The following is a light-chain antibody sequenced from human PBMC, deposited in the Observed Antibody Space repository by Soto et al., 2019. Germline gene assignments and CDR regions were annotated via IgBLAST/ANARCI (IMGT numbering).Light chain of an antibody. CDR1: QSVGSK. CDR2: DAS. Sequence: EILMTQSPATLSVSPGETATLSCRASQSVGSKLAWYQHKPGQAPRLLIYDASTRATGIPARFRGSGSGTEFSLTINSLQSEDFAIYYCQQYNNWPPITFGQGTRLEIK. J-gene: IGKJ5*01. V-gene: IGKV3-15*01. CDR3: QQYNNWPPIT.